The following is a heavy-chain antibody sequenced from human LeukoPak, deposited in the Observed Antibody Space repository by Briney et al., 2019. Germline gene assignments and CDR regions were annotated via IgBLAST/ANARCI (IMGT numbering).Heavy chain of an antibody. CDR2: INPNSGAT. J-gene: IGHJ5*02. CDR1: GYTFTGYY. V-gene: IGHV1-2*02. D-gene: IGHD2-8*01. CDR3: ARGPLIRRVDP. Sequence: ASVKVSCKASGYTFTGYYMHWVRQAPGQGLEWMGWINPNSGATNYAQKFQGRVTMTRDTSISTAYMELSSLRSEDTAVYYCARGPLIRRVDPWGQGTLVTVSS.